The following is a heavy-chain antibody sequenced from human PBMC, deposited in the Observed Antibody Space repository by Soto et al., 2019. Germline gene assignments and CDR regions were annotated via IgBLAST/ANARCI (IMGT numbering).Heavy chain of an antibody. J-gene: IGHJ6*02. Sequence: SETLSLTCAVYGGSFSGYYWSWIRQPPGKGLEWIGEINHSGSTNYNPSLKSRVTISVDTSKNQFSLKLSSVTAADTAVYYCARGPGTIFGVVIPRYGMDVWGQGTTVPSP. CDR3: ARGPGTIFGVVIPRYGMDV. CDR2: INHSGST. CDR1: GGSFSGYY. D-gene: IGHD3-3*01. V-gene: IGHV4-34*01.